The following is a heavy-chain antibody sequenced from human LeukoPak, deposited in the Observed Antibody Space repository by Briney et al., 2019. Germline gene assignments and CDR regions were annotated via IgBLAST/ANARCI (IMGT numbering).Heavy chain of an antibody. Sequence: GESLKISCKGSGYSFTSYWIGWVRQMPGKGLEWMGITYPGDSDTRYSPSFQGQVTISADKSISTAYLQWSSLKASDTAMYYCARTHDSCGGDCWLSVQYYFDYWGQGTLVTVSS. CDR3: ARTHDSCGGDCWLSVQYYFDY. CDR2: TYPGDSDT. V-gene: IGHV5-51*01. J-gene: IGHJ4*02. CDR1: GYSFTSYW. D-gene: IGHD2-21*02.